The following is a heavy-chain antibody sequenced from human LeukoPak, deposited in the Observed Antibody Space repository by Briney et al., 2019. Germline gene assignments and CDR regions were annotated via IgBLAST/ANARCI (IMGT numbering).Heavy chain of an antibody. CDR3: ARRRYCSGGSCYSYYFDY. J-gene: IGHJ4*02. Sequence: SETLSLTCAVYGGSFSGYYWSWIRQPPGKGLEWIGEINHSGSTNYNPSLKSRVTISVDTSKNQFSLKLSSVTAADTAVYYCARRRYCSGGSCYSYYFDYWGQGTLVTVSS. CDR2: INHSGST. V-gene: IGHV4-34*01. CDR1: GGSFSGYY. D-gene: IGHD2-15*01.